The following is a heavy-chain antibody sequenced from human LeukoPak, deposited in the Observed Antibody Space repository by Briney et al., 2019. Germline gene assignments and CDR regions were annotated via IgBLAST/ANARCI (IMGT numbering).Heavy chain of an antibody. J-gene: IGHJ6*02. V-gene: IGHV4-59*01. CDR2: IYYSGST. Sequence: SETLSLTCTVSGGSIRSYFWSWIRQAPGKGLEWIGSIYYSGSTNYNPSLKSRVTISVDTSKNQFSLKLTSVTAADTAVYYCARDKVVIAARYHYYYGLDVWGQGTTVTVSS. CDR1: GGSIRSYF. D-gene: IGHD2-15*01. CDR3: ARDKVVIAARYHYYYGLDV.